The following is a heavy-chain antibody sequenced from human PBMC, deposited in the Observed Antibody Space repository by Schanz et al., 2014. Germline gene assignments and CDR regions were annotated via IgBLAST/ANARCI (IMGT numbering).Heavy chain of an antibody. J-gene: IGHJ4*02. CDR1: GFTFSSYA. Sequence: VQLVDSGGGLVKPGGSLRLSCAASGFTFSSYAMSWVRQAPGKGLEWVSAISGSGGSTYYADSVKGRFTISRDNSKNTLYLQMNSLRPEDTAVYYCARGGFGEVSYFDYWGQGTLVTVSS. V-gene: IGHV3-23*04. CDR3: ARGGFGEVSYFDY. D-gene: IGHD3-10*01. CDR2: ISGSGGST.